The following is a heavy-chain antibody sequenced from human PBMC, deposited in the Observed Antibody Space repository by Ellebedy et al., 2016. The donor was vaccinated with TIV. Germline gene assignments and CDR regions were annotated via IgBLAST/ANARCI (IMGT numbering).Heavy chain of an antibody. Sequence: ASVKVSCXASGYTFTSYDINWVRQPTGQGLEWMGWMNPNSGNTGYAQKFQGRVTMTRNTSISTAYMELSSLRSEDTAVYYCASPRRELLLEVAFDIWGQGTMVTVSS. CDR3: ASPRRELLLEVAFDI. CDR1: GYTFTSYD. V-gene: IGHV1-8*01. D-gene: IGHD1-26*01. J-gene: IGHJ3*02. CDR2: MNPNSGNT.